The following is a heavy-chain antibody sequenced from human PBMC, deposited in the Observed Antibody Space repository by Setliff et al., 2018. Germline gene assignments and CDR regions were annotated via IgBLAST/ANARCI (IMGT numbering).Heavy chain of an antibody. CDR3: ARATMVVPATGYFDY. Sequence: ASVKVSCKVSGYTLTELSMHWVRQAPGKGLEWMGGFDPEDGETIYAQKFQGRVTMTEDTSTSTAYMELRSLRSDDTAVYYCARATMVVPATGYFDYWGQGTLVTVSS. CDR1: GYTLTELS. CDR2: FDPEDGET. J-gene: IGHJ4*02. V-gene: IGHV1-24*01. D-gene: IGHD2-15*01.